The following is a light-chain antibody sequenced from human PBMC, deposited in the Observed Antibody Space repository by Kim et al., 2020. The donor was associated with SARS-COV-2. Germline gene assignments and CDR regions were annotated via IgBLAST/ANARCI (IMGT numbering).Light chain of an antibody. J-gene: IGKJ5*01. CDR1: QSVSTNY. Sequence: EIVLTQSPGTLSLSPGERATLSCRASQSVSTNYLAWYQQKPGLAPRLLIYGASSRATGIPDRVSGSGSGTDFTLSISRLEPEDFAVYYCQQYGSSPITFGKGTRLEIK. CDR2: GAS. CDR3: QQYGSSPIT. V-gene: IGKV3-20*01.